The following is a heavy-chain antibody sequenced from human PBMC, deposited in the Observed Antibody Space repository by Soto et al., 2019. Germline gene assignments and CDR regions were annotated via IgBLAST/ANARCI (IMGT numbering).Heavy chain of an antibody. CDR3: ARGNGYYYVISGYYYQPYGMDF. CDR2: INHSGST. V-gene: IGHV4-34*01. CDR1: GGSFSGYY. Sequence: SETLSLTCAVYGGSFSGYYWSWIRQPPGKGLEWIGEINHSGSTNYNPSLKSRVTISVDTSKNQFSLKLSSVTAADTAVYYCARGNGYYYVISGYYYQPYGMDFWCPGVMVTVFS. D-gene: IGHD3-22*01. J-gene: IGHJ6*02.